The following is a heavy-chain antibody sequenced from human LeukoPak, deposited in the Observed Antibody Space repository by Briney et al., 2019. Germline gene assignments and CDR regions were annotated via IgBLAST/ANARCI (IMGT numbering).Heavy chain of an antibody. CDR1: GGSISSSNR. D-gene: IGHD3-10*01. Sequence: SGTLSLTCAVSGGSISSSNRWSWVRQPPGKGLEWIGEIYHSGSTNYNPSLKSRVTISVDKSKNQFSLKLSSVTAADTAVYYCARDEYGSGSYPNWFDPWGQGTLVTVSS. J-gene: IGHJ5*02. V-gene: IGHV4-4*02. CDR3: ARDEYGSGSYPNWFDP. CDR2: IYHSGST.